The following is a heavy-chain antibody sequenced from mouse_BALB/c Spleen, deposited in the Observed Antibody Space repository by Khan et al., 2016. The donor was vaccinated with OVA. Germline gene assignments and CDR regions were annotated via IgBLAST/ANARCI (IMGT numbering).Heavy chain of an antibody. J-gene: IGHJ4*01. CDR1: GFTLSSYY. D-gene: IGHD2-14*01. CDR3: ARDYYRYDGYYAMDY. Sequence: QVQLQQSGPGLVAPSPTVSISCTASGFTLSSYYIHWVNQRPGQGLEWMGMIWRGGGTAYNSTLISRLSVRKDNSKSKVLLKMNSLQTDDTAMYFCARDYYRYDGYYAMDYWGQGTSVTVSS. V-gene: IGHV2-6-4*01. CDR2: IWRGGGT.